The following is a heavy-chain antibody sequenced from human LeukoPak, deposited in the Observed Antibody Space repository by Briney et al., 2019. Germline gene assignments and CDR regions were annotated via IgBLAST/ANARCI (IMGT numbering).Heavy chain of an antibody. V-gene: IGHV3-21*01. CDR3: ARDPGGSANSDY. J-gene: IGHJ4*02. D-gene: IGHD1-26*01. CDR2: ISSGSSYI. CDR1: GFTFSNYR. Sequence: PGGSLRLSCAASGFTFSNYRMNWVRQAPGKGLEWVSSISSGSSYIYYADSVKGRFTISRDNAKNSLFLQMNSLRAEDTAVYYCARDPGGSANSDYWGQGTRVTVSS.